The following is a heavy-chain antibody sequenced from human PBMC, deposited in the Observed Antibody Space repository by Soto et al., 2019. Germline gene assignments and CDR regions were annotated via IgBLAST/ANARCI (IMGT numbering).Heavy chain of an antibody. CDR1: GYTFTRNY. D-gene: IGHD2-8*02. Sequence: QVQLLQSGAEVKEPGASVKISCQTSGYTFTRNYVHWVRQAPGQGLEWVAVINPTGDNKVYTQKLQGRLTRTTETSKSTMYVELASLRSDGTAVYYCASDFSAIYNEKSYWWFDPWGQGTLVTVSS. CDR2: INPTGDNK. J-gene: IGHJ5*02. V-gene: IGHV1-46*03. CDR3: ASDFSAIYNEKSYWWFDP.